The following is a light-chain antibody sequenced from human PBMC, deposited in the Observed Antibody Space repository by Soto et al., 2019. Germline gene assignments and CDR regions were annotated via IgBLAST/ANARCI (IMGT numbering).Light chain of an antibody. CDR3: YSTDNIGNHWGV. J-gene: IGLJ2*01. V-gene: IGLV3-10*01. Sequence: SYELTQPPSVSVSPGHTARITCSGDALTKKYAYWYQQKSGQAPVLVIHEDTKRPSGIPERVSGSSSGTMATLSISGAQVEDEADYYCYSTDNIGNHWGVFGGGTKVTGL. CDR2: EDT. CDR1: ALTKKY.